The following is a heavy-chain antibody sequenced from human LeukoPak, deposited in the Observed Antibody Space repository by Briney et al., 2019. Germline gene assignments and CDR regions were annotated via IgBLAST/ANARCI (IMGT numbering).Heavy chain of an antibody. D-gene: IGHD3-22*01. CDR1: GFTFSSYA. J-gene: IGHJ4*02. CDR3: ARAVRVRYYYDSSGYNDY. Sequence: GGSLRLSCAASGFTFSSYAMHWVRQAPGKGLEWVAVISYDGSNKYYADSVKGRFTISRDNSKNTLYLQMNSLRAEDTAVYYCARAVRVRYYYDSSGYNDYWGQGTLVTVSS. V-gene: IGHV3-30*04. CDR2: ISYDGSNK.